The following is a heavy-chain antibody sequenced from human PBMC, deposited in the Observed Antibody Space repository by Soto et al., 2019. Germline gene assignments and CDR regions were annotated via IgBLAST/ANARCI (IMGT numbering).Heavy chain of an antibody. J-gene: IGHJ4*02. Sequence: GGSLRLSCAASGFTFSDYAMHWVRQAPGKGLEWIGRIKNKANSYSTEYAASVQGRFTISRDDSKNSLYLQMNSLKTEDTAVYYCARIRLVGATNRDRYFDYWGQGTLVTVSS. CDR1: GFTFSDYA. CDR3: ARIRLVGATNRDRYFDY. D-gene: IGHD1-26*01. V-gene: IGHV3-72*01. CDR2: IKNKANSYST.